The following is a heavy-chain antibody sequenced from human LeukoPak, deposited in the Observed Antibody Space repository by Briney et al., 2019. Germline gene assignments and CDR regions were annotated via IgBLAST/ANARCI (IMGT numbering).Heavy chain of an antibody. J-gene: IGHJ4*02. Sequence: GGSLRLSCAASGFTFSTYAMNWVGQAPGKGLEWVSTISASGGSTYYADSVQGRFTISRDNSKNTLYLQMNSLRAEDTALYYCAKDYNGYDSYWGQGSLVTVSS. CDR1: GFTFSTYA. CDR2: ISASGGST. D-gene: IGHD5-12*01. V-gene: IGHV3-23*01. CDR3: AKDYNGYDSY.